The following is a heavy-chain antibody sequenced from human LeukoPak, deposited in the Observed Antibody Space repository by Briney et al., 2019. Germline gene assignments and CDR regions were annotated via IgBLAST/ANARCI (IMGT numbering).Heavy chain of an antibody. J-gene: IGHJ4*02. D-gene: IGHD3-22*01. CDR3: ARDSRRGYDSSGYNFDY. Sequence: PGGFLRLSFAASGFTVSSNYMNWVRQAPGKGLEWVSVIYSGGSTHYADSVKGRFTISRDNSKNTLYLQMNSLRAEDTAVYCARDSRRGYDSSGYNFDYWGQGTLVTVSS. CDR1: GFTVSSNY. V-gene: IGHV3-66*01. CDR2: IYSGGST.